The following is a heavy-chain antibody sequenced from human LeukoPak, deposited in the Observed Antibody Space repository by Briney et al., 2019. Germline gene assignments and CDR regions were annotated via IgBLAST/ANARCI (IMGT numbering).Heavy chain of an antibody. Sequence: SETLSLTCTVSGDSLGSGMYYWGWIRQAPGKGLTWIGSIYHSGSIFYNASFESRVAMSVDPSNNQFSLRLTSVTAADTAVYYCASSYCSSTSCAKLGYFDSWGQGTLVTVSS. CDR3: ASSYCSSTSCAKLGYFDS. CDR2: IYHSGSI. D-gene: IGHD2-2*01. J-gene: IGHJ4*02. CDR1: GDSLGSGMYY. V-gene: IGHV4-39*01.